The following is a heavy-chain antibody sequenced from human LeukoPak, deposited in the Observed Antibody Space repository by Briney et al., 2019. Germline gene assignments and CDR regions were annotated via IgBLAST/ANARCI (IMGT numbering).Heavy chain of an antibody. CDR3: ARDTTVTPNYYYYYGMDV. Sequence: EPGGSLRLSCAASGFTFSSYAMHWVRQAPGKGLEWVAVIWYDGSNKYYADSVKGRFTISRDNSKNTLYLQMNSLRAEDTAVYYCARDTTVTPNYYYYYGMDVWGQGTTVTVSS. CDR2: IWYDGSNK. CDR1: GFTFSSYA. J-gene: IGHJ6*02. V-gene: IGHV3-33*08. D-gene: IGHD4-17*01.